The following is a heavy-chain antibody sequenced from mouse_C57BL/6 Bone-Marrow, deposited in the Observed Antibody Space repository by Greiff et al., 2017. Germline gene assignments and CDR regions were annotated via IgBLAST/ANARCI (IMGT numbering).Heavy chain of an antibody. D-gene: IGHD1-2*01. CDR1: GYTFTSYW. J-gene: IGHJ2*01. CDR2: LYPRDGST. CDR3: ASKGTADY. V-gene: IGHV1-85*01. Sequence: QVQLQQPGAELVMPGASVKLSCKASGYTFTSYWMHWVKQRPGQGLEWIGWLYPRDGSTKYNEKFKGKATLTVDTSSSTAYMELHSLTSEDSAVYLCASKGTADYWGQGTTLTVSS.